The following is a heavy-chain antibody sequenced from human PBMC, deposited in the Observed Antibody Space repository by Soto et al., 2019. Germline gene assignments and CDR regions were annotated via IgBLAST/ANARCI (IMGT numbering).Heavy chain of an antibody. Sequence: PGVSLRPSCVPYAFTFNIAYMSWVRQAPGRGLDWVGRIKKEADGGITDYAATVRGRFPISRDDSRNILYLQMNNLKTEDTGVYYGTTESGLHHWGRGTLVTVSS. CDR3: TTESGLHH. CDR2: IKKEADGGIT. J-gene: IGHJ1*01. V-gene: IGHV3-15*01. CDR1: AFTFNIAY.